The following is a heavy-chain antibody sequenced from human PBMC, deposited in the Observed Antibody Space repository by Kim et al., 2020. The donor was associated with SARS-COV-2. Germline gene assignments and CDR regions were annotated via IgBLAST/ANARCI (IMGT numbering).Heavy chain of an antibody. CDR1: GFTFSSYW. D-gene: IGHD3-10*01. CDR3: ARAGRAVRGVSLSWFDP. V-gene: IGHV3-74*01. Sequence: GGSLRLSCAASGFTFSSYWMHWVRQAPGKGLVWVSRINSDGSSTSYADSVKGRFTISRDNAKNTLYLQMNSLRAEDTAVYYCARAGRAVRGVSLSWFDPWGQGTLVTVSS. CDR2: INSDGSST. J-gene: IGHJ5*02.